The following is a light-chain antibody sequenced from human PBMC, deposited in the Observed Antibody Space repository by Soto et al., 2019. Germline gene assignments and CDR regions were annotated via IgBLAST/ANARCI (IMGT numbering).Light chain of an antibody. CDR3: QQFDDVRYS. Sequence: DIQMTQSPSSLSASVGDRVTITCQASQDITNFLNWYQQKPGKAPKLLIYDASSLQTGVPSRFSGSGSGTDFSFTISSLQPEDIATYYCQQFDDVRYSFGQGTKVAIK. V-gene: IGKV1-33*01. CDR1: QDITNF. J-gene: IGKJ2*03. CDR2: DAS.